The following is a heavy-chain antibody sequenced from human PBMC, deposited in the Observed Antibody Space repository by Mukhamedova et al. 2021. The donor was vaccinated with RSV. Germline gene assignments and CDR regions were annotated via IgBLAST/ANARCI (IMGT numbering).Heavy chain of an antibody. CDR2: INPSGGST. J-gene: IGHJ4*02. D-gene: IGHD3/OR15-3a*01. Sequence: GIINPSGGSTSYAQKFQGRVTMTRDTSTSTVYMELSSLRSEDMAVYYCASGLGWDLDYWGQGTLVTVSS. V-gene: IGHV1-46*01. CDR3: ASGLGWDLDY.